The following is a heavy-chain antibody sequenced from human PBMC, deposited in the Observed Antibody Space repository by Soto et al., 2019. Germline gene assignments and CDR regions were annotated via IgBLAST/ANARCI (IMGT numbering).Heavy chain of an antibody. CDR1: GFTFSSYS. CDR2: ISPSSSTI. J-gene: IGHJ6*02. Sequence: EVQLVESGGGLVQPGGSLRLSCAASGFTFSSYSMNWVRQAPGKGLEWVSYISPSSSTIYYADSVKGRFTISRDNAKNSLYLQRNRLRAEDTAVYYCVRSMVRPPRYDGMDVWGQGTTVTVSS. CDR3: VRSMVRPPRYDGMDV. D-gene: IGHD3-10*01. V-gene: IGHV3-48*01.